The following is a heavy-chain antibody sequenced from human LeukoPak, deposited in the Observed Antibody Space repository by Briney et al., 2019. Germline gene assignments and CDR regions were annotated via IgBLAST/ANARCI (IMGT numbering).Heavy chain of an antibody. J-gene: IGHJ4*02. V-gene: IGHV4-39*01. CDR3: MRHEEEDGYNAKPFDF. CDR2: IYYSGNT. Sequence: SETLSLTCTVSGGSISNSNYYWGWVREPPGKGLEWIGTIYYSGNTYYTPSLKSRVTISVDTSKNQFSLRLSSVTAADTAVYFCMRHEEEDGYNAKPFDFWGQGTLVTVSS. CDR1: GGSISNSNYY. D-gene: IGHD5-24*01.